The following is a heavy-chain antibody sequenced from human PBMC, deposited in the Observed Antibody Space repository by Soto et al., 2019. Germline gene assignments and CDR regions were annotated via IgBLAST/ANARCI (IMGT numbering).Heavy chain of an antibody. Sequence: QVQLVESGGGVVQPGRSLRLSCAASGFTFSSYGMHWVRQAPGKGLEWVAVIWYDGRNKYYADSVKGRFTISRDNSKNTLYLQMNSLRAEDTAVYYCARDRGRSTTSYYYYYGMDVWGQGTTVTVSS. CDR2: IWYDGRNK. J-gene: IGHJ6*02. CDR1: GFTFSSYG. CDR3: ARDRGRSTTSYYYYYGMDV. V-gene: IGHV3-33*01. D-gene: IGHD2-2*01.